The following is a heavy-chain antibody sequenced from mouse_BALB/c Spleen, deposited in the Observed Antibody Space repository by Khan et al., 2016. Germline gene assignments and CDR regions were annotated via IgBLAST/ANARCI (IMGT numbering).Heavy chain of an antibody. V-gene: IGHV3-8*02. CDR3: STYDGYFFDY. CDR2: ISYSGTT. Sequence: EVQLQESGPSLVKPSQTLSLTCSVTDDSITSGYWNWIRKFPGNKFEYMGYISYSGTTYYNPSLKSRISITRDTSKNQFYLQLNSVTAEDTATYYCSTYDGYFFDYWGQGTTLIVSS. D-gene: IGHD2-3*01. CDR1: DDSITSGY. J-gene: IGHJ2*01.